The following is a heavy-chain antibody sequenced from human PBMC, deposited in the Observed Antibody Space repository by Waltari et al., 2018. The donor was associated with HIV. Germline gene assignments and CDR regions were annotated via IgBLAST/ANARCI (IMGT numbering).Heavy chain of an antibody. J-gene: IGHJ4*02. CDR1: GGSISSSSYY. CDR2: IYYSGST. Sequence: QLQLQESGPGLVKPSETLSLTCTVSGGSISSSSYYWGWIRQPPGKGLEWIGSIYYSGSTYYNPSLKSRVTISVDTSKNQFSLKLSSVTAADTAVYYCARVKEDYYDSSGYYPDYWGQGTLVTVSS. D-gene: IGHD3-22*01. V-gene: IGHV4-39*07. CDR3: ARVKEDYYDSSGYYPDY.